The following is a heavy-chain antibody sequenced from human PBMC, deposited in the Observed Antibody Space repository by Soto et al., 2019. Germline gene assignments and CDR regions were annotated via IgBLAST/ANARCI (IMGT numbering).Heavy chain of an antibody. CDR2: IWYDGSNK. Sequence: QHAWCLRLCCASCGFTFSRDGMHWVLQAPGKGLEWVAVIWYDGSNKYYADSVKGRFTISRDNSKNTLYLQMNSLRAEDTAVYYCARSGDVLGWFGSSSLRPKTLKPREAPPGVHDAFDIWGQGTMVTVSS. V-gene: IGHV3-33*01. CDR3: ARSGDVLGWFGSSSLRPKTLKPREAPPGVHDAFDI. J-gene: IGHJ3*02. D-gene: IGHD6-6*01. CDR1: GFTFSRDG.